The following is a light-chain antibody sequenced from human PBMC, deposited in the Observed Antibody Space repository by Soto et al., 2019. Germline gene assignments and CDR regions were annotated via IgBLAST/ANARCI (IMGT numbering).Light chain of an antibody. CDR3: SSYTSSSSLVG. Sequence: QSALTQPASVSGSPGQSITISCTGTSSDVGAYEYVSWYQQHPGKAPKLMIYEVSNRPSGVSHRFSGSKSGNTASLTISGLQPEDEADYYCSSYTSSSSLVGFGGGTKVTVL. V-gene: IGLV2-14*01. CDR1: SSDVGAYEY. CDR2: EVS. J-gene: IGLJ2*01.